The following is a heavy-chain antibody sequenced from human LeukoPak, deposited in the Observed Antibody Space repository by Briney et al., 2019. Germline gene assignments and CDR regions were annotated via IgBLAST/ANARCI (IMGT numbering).Heavy chain of an antibody. CDR3: ARVEDSGYDYRGWFDP. V-gene: IGHV4-39*07. J-gene: IGHJ5*02. CDR2: IYYTGNT. Sequence: PSETLSLTCTVSGGSISNSSYYWGWIRQPPGKGLECIGTIYYTGNTNYNPSPKSRVSISVDTSNNHFSLTLSSVTAADTAVYYCARVEDSGYDYRGWFDPWGQGTLVTVSS. D-gene: IGHD5-12*01. CDR1: GGSISNSSYY.